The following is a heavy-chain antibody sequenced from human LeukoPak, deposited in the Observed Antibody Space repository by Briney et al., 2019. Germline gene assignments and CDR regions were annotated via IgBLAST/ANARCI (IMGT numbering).Heavy chain of an antibody. CDR3: ATVVVDFDY. CDR1: GISLSNYA. J-gene: IGHJ4*02. V-gene: IGHV3-21*01. CDR2: ISSSSSYI. Sequence: GGSLRLSCVVSGISLSNYAMTWVRQAPGKGLEWVSSISSSSSYIYYADSVKGRFTISRDNAKNSLYLQMNSLRAEDTAVYYCATVVVDFDYWGQGTLVTVSS. D-gene: IGHD2-15*01.